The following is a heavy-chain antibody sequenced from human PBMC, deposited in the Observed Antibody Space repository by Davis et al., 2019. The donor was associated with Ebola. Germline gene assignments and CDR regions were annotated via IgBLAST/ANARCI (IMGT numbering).Heavy chain of an antibody. D-gene: IGHD6-19*01. CDR2: LSPDGRNI. Sequence: GESLKISCAASGFTFRDYWMHWVRQAPGKGPEWVSRLSPDGRNIGYADFVKGRFTISRDNTRNTLYVQLNSLGADDTALYYCASSVWPHTLAHWGQGTPVTVSS. CDR1: GFTFRDYW. CDR3: ASSVWPHTLAH. V-gene: IGHV3-74*01. J-gene: IGHJ4*02.